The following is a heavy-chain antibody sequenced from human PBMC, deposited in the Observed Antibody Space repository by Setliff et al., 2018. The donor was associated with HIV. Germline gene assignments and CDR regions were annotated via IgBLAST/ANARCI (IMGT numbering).Heavy chain of an antibody. CDR3: ARQPGGNYYPAYSDY. Sequence: ASVKVSCKASGGTFSSYAISWVRQAPGQGLEWMGWINPNSGGTTYAQKFQGRVTMTRDTSISTAYMEVSRLRSDDTAVYYCARQPGGNYYPAYSDYWGQGTLVTVSS. CDR2: INPNSGGT. CDR1: GGTFSSYA. J-gene: IGHJ4*02. D-gene: IGHD1-26*01. V-gene: IGHV1-2*02.